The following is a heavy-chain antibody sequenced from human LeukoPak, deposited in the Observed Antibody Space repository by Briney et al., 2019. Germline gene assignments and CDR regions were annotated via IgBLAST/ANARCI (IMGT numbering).Heavy chain of an antibody. CDR2: ISYDGSNK. Sequence: GRSLRLSCAASGFTFSSYGMHWVRQAPGKGLEWVAVISYDGSNKYCADSVKGRFTISRDNSKNTLYLQMNSLRAEDTAVYYCAKARVAAAGENYYYYGMDVWGQGTTVTVSS. D-gene: IGHD6-13*01. J-gene: IGHJ6*02. CDR1: GFTFSSYG. CDR3: AKARVAAAGENYYYYGMDV. V-gene: IGHV3-30*18.